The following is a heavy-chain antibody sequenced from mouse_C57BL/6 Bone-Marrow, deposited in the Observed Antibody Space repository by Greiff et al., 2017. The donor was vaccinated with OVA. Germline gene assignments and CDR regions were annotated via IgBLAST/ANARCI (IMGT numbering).Heavy chain of an antibody. Sequence: QVQLQQSGPELVKPGASVKISCKASGYAFSSSWMNWVKQRPGKGLEWIGRIYPGDGDTNYNGKFKGKATLTADKSSSTAYMQLSSLTSEDSAVYYCARIYYGSSPVFDYWGQGTTLTVSS. CDR3: ARIYYGSSPVFDY. D-gene: IGHD1-1*01. CDR1: GYAFSSSW. J-gene: IGHJ2*01. V-gene: IGHV1-82*01. CDR2: IYPGDGDT.